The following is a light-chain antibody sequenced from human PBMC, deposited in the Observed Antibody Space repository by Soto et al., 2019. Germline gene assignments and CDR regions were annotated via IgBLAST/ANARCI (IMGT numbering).Light chain of an antibody. CDR2: AAS. CDR1: QTISNY. Sequence: DIQMTQSPSSLSASVGDRVSITCRASQTISNYLHWYQQKQGEAPIVLIYAASSLQSGVPPRFSGSGSGTDFTLTISTLQPEDFATYYCQQSYTTPWTFGQGTKVDIK. J-gene: IGKJ1*01. V-gene: IGKV1-39*01. CDR3: QQSYTTPWT.